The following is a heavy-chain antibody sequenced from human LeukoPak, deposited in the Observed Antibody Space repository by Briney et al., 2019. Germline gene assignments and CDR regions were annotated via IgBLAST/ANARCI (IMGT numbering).Heavy chain of an antibody. CDR1: GYTFTSYG. Sequence: ASVKVSCKASGYTFTSYGISWVRQAPGQGLEWMGWISAYNGNTNYAQKLQGRVTMTTDTSTSTAYMELRSLRSHGTAVYYCARGTTMVRGVSQWWFDPWGQGTLVTVSS. J-gene: IGHJ5*02. CDR2: ISAYNGNT. CDR3: ARGTTMVRGVSQWWFDP. D-gene: IGHD3-10*01. V-gene: IGHV1-18*01.